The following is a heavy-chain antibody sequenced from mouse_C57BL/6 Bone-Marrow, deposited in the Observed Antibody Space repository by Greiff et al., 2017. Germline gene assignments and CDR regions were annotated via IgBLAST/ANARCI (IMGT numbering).Heavy chain of an antibody. CDR2: IDPENGDT. D-gene: IGHD4-1*01. Sequence: VQLQQSGAELARPGASVKLSCTASGFNIKDDYMHWVKQRPEQGLEWIGWIDPENGDTEYASKFQGKATITADTSSNTAYLQLSSLTSEDTAVYYCTTSWDWYFDVWGTGTTVTVSS. CDR3: TTSWDWYFDV. CDR1: GFNIKDDY. V-gene: IGHV14-4*01. J-gene: IGHJ1*03.